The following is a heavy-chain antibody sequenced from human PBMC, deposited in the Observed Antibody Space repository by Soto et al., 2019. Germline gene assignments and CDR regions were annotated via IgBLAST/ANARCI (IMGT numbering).Heavy chain of an antibody. CDR1: GFTFSSYG. CDR3: ARDGRSIAVAGVPYYYYGMDV. CDR2: IWYDGSNK. J-gene: IGHJ6*02. Sequence: QVQLVESGGGVVQPGRSLRLSCAASGFTFSSYGMHWVRQAPGKGLEWVAVIWYDGSNKYYADSVKGRFTISRDNSKNTLYLQMNSLRAEDTAVYYCARDGRSIAVAGVPYYYYGMDVWGQGTTVTVSS. V-gene: IGHV3-33*01. D-gene: IGHD6-19*01.